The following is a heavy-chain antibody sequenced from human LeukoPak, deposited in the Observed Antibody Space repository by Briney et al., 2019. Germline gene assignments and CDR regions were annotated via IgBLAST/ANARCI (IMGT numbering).Heavy chain of an antibody. Sequence: PSETLSLTCTVSGYSISSGYYWGWIRQPPGKGLEWIGSIYHSGSTYYNPSLKSRVTISVDTSKNQFSLKLSSVTAADTAVYYCAREGIDYGSGSYLTMDWYFDLWGRGTLVTVSS. D-gene: IGHD3-10*01. CDR3: AREGIDYGSGSYLTMDWYFDL. J-gene: IGHJ2*01. CDR1: GYSISSGYY. V-gene: IGHV4-38-2*02. CDR2: IYHSGST.